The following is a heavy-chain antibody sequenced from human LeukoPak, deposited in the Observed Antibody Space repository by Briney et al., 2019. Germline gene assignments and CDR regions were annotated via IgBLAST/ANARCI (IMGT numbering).Heavy chain of an antibody. CDR3: ARDPDHGALDY. Sequence: GGSLRLSCAASGLTFRTCWTSWVRQAPGKGLEWVADINQDGSGKYYVDSVKGRFTVSRANAKNSLYLQMNSLRAEDTAVYYCARDPDHGALDYWGQGTLVTVSS. D-gene: IGHD4-17*01. J-gene: IGHJ4*02. CDR1: GLTFRTCW. V-gene: IGHV3-7*01. CDR2: INQDGSGK.